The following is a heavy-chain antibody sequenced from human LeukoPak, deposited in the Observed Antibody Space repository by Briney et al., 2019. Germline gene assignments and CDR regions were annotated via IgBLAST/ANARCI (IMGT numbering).Heavy chain of an antibody. CDR3: ARDRGSLGGATLFDY. V-gene: IGHV1-2*04. D-gene: IGHD1-26*01. Sequence: ASVKVSCKASGYTFTGYYMHWVRQAPGQGLEWMGWINPNSGGTNYAQKFQGWVTMTRDTSISTAYMELSRLRSDDTAVYYCARDRGSLGGATLFDYWGQGTLVTVSS. J-gene: IGHJ4*02. CDR2: INPNSGGT. CDR1: GYTFTGYY.